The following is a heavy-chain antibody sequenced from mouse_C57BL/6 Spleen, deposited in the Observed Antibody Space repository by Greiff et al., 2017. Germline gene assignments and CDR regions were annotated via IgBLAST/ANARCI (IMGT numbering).Heavy chain of an antibody. CDR2: IRNKANNHAT. D-gene: IGHD2-3*01. Sequence: EVMLVESGGGLVQPGGSMKLSCAASGFTFSDAWMDWVRQSPEKGLEWVAEIRNKANNHATYYAESVKGRFTISRDDSKSSVYLQMNSLRAEDTGIYYCTRTDGYYGFDVWGTGTTVTVSS. V-gene: IGHV6-6*01. CDR3: TRTDGYYGFDV. CDR1: GFTFSDAW. J-gene: IGHJ1*03.